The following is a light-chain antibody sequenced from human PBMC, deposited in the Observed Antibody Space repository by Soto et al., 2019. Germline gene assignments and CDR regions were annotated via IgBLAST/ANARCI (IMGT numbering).Light chain of an antibody. CDR3: SSYAGNNNLV. V-gene: IGLV2-11*01. J-gene: IGLJ2*01. CDR2: DVT. Sequence: QSALTQPRSVSGSPGQSVSISCTGTISDVAGYNYVSWYQHHPGKAPKLLISDVTKRPSWVPDRFSGSKSGNTASLTISELQAEDEADYYCSSYAGNNNLVFGGGTKVTVI. CDR1: ISDVAGYNY.